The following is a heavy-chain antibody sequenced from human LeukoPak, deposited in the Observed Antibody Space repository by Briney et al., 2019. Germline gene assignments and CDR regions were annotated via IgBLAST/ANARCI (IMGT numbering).Heavy chain of an antibody. CDR3: PLFFYDKTGTLGDC. Sequence: PSETLSLTCAVSGGSSSIYYWHWIRQTPGKGLEWIAVINHVGTTKYNPSLKSRLTISVDTSKNQFSLNLNSVTATDSATYYCPLFFYDKTGTLGDCWGQGTLVTVSS. V-gene: IGHV4-34*01. J-gene: IGHJ4*02. CDR2: INHVGTT. D-gene: IGHD3-16*01. CDR1: GGSSSIYY.